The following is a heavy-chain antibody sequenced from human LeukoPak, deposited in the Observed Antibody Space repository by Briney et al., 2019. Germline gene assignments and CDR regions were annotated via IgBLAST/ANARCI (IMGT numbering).Heavy chain of an antibody. V-gene: IGHV4-39*07. D-gene: IGHD3-9*01. CDR2: IYYTGST. CDR1: GDSISSTNYS. Sequence: SETLSLSCTVSGDSISSTNYSWGWIRQPPGKGLEWIGNIYYTGSTYYNPSLKSRVTISVDTSKNQFSLKLTSVTAADTAVYYCARDGLRYFDWALPRFDPWGQGTLVTVSS. CDR3: ARDGLRYFDWALPRFDP. J-gene: IGHJ5*02.